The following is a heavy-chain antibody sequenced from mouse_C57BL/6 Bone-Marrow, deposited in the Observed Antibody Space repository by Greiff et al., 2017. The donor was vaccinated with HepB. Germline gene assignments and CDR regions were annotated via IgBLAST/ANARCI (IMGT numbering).Heavy chain of an antibody. CDR3: AREGYDYYGKDWYFDV. J-gene: IGHJ1*03. V-gene: IGHV5-4*01. CDR1: GFTFSSYA. Sequence: EVKLVESGGGLVKPGGSLKLSCAASGFTFSSYAMSWVRQTPEKRLEWVATISDGGSYTYYPDNVKGRFTISRDNAKNNLYLQMSHLKSEDTAMYYCAREGYDYYGKDWYFDVWGTGTTVTVSS. D-gene: IGHD1-1*01. CDR2: ISDGGSYT.